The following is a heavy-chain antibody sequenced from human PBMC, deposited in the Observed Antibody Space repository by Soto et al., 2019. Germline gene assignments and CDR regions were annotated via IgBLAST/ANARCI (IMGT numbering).Heavy chain of an antibody. Sequence: GESLKISCKGSGYIFTSYWIAWVRQMPGKGPEWMGIIYPGDSDTRYSPSFQGQVTISADKSISTAYLQWSSLMASDTAMYYCARFSYCGGDCYYYFNYWGQGTLVTVSS. D-gene: IGHD2-21*02. J-gene: IGHJ4*02. V-gene: IGHV5-51*01. CDR3: ARFSYCGGDCYYYFNY. CDR1: GYIFTSYW. CDR2: IYPGDSDT.